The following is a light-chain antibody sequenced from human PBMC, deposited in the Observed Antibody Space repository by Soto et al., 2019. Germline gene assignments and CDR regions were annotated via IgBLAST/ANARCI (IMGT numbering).Light chain of an antibody. CDR2: KDS. V-gene: IGLV3-27*01. J-gene: IGLJ3*02. Sequence: SYELTQPSSVSVSPGQTARITCSGDVLAKKYARWFQQKPGQAPVLMIYKDSERPSGIPERFFGSSSGTTVTLTISGAQVEDEADYYCYSAADNKGVFGGGTKLTVL. CDR1: VLAKKY. CDR3: YSAADNKGV.